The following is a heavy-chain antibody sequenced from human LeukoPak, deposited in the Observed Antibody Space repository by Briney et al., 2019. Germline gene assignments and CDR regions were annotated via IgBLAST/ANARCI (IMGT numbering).Heavy chain of an antibody. J-gene: IGHJ4*02. Sequence: ASVKVSCKASGYTFTGYYMHWVRQAPGQGLEWMGRINPNSGGTNYAQKFQGRVTMTWDTSISTAYMELSRLRSDDTAVYYCARDRNWYNWNYAEDDYWGQGTLVTVSS. D-gene: IGHD1-7*01. CDR1: GYTFTGYY. V-gene: IGHV1-2*06. CDR3: ARDRNWYNWNYAEDDY. CDR2: INPNSGGT.